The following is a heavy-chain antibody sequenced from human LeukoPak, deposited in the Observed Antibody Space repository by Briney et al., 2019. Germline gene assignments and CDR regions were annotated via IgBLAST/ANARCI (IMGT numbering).Heavy chain of an antibody. Sequence: WGSLRLSCAASGLTFSRYAMTWVRQAPGKGLVWVSRIKSDGSSTTYADSVKGRFTISRDNAKNTLYLQMNSLRAEDTAVYYCARVVGSWLGSYYFDYWGQGTLVTVSS. V-gene: IGHV3-74*01. J-gene: IGHJ4*02. CDR3: ARVVGSWLGSYYFDY. D-gene: IGHD6-13*01. CDR1: GLTFSRYA. CDR2: IKSDGSST.